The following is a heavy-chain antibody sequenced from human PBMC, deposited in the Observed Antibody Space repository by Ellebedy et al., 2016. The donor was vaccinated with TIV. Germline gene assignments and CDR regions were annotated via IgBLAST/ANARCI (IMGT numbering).Heavy chain of an antibody. CDR3: VKEDWLEGNKIGSYFFDY. D-gene: IGHD5-12*01. J-gene: IGHJ4*02. CDR1: GFTFSSYD. Sequence: PGGSLRLSCAASGFTFSSYDMHWVRQAPGKGLEWVALISYDANNKYYADSVKGRFTIPKDNSKNTMDLQMNSLRAEDTAVYHCVKEDWLEGNKIGSYFFDYWGQGTRVTVSS. V-gene: IGHV3-30*18. CDR2: ISYDANNK.